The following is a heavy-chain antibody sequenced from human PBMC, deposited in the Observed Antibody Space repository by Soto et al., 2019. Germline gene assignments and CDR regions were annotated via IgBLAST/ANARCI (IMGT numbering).Heavy chain of an antibody. CDR1: GGSFSGYY. CDR2: INHSGST. V-gene: IGHV4-34*01. Sequence: QVQLQQWGAGLLKPSETLSLTCAVYGGSFSGYYWSWIRQPPGKGLEWIGEINHSGSTYYDPSLKSRVTRAVHTYTNQFTLKLSSVTAADTAVYYCARSGLRWFGELKPNYGMDVWGQGTTVTVSS. CDR3: ARSGLRWFGELKPNYGMDV. J-gene: IGHJ6*02. D-gene: IGHD3-10*01.